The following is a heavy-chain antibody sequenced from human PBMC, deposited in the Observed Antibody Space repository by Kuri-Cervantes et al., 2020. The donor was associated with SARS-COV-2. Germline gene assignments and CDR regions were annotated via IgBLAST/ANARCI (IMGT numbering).Heavy chain of an antibody. CDR2: FDPEDGET. D-gene: IGHD6-13*01. V-gene: IGHV1-24*01. CDR3: ATALPIAAAGTDYYYYGMDV. CDR1: GYTLTELS. Sequence: ASVKVSCKVSGYTLTELSMHWARQAPGKGLEWMGGFDPEDGETIYAQKFQGRVTMTEDTSTDTAYMELSSLRSEDTAVYYCATALPIAAAGTDYYYYGMDVWGQGTTVTVSS. J-gene: IGHJ6*02.